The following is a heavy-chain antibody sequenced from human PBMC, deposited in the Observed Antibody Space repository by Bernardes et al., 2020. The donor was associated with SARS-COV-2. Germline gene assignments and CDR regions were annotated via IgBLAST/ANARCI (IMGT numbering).Heavy chain of an antibody. CDR3: AKDKIFGVVIMCYFDY. CDR1: GFTFSSYA. D-gene: IGHD3-3*01. Sequence: GGSLRLSCAASGFTFSSYAMSWVRQAPGKGLEWVSAISGRGGSTYYADSVKGRFTISRDNSKNTLYLQMNSLRAEDTAVYYCAKDKIFGVVIMCYFDYWGQGTLVTVSS. V-gene: IGHV3-23*01. J-gene: IGHJ4*02. CDR2: ISGRGGST.